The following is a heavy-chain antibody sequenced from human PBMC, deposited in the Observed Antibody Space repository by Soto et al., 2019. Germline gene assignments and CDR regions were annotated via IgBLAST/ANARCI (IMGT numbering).Heavy chain of an antibody. CDR2: ISPRSGGT. J-gene: IGHJ4*02. D-gene: IGHD3-9*01. Sequence: DSGRVDCKTSGYTVSDYYMHWVRQATGQGFEWMGRISPRSGGTNYAQKFQGRVTMTWDTSLNTAYMELSSLISEDTAVYYCARPPGYISDWYYFDLWGQGTLVTVSS. CDR1: GYTVSDYY. CDR3: ARPPGYISDWYYFDL. V-gene: IGHV1-2*02.